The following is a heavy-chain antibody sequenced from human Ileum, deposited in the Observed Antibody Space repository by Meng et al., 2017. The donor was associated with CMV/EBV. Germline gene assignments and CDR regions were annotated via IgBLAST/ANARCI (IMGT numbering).Heavy chain of an antibody. J-gene: IGHJ5*02. V-gene: IGHV3-33*06. CDR2: IWYDGSNK. D-gene: IGHD2-2*02. CDR1: GFTFSSYG. Sequence: GESLKISCAASGFTFSSYGMHWVRQAPGTGLEWVAVIWYDGSNKYYADSVKGRFTISRDNSKNTLYLQMNSLRAEDTAVYYCAKDVTSRVVPAAITPNWFDPWGQGTLVTVSS. CDR3: AKDVTSRVVPAAITPNWFDP.